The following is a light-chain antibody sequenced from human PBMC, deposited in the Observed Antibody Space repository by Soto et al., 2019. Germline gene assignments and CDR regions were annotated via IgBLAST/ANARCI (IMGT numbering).Light chain of an antibody. CDR2: DAS. CDR1: QSISSW. J-gene: IGKJ5*01. CDR3: QQSYSIPIS. Sequence: DIQMTQSPSTLSASVGDRVTITCRASQSISSWLAWYQQKPGKAPKLLIYDASNLESGVPSRFSGSGSGTEFTLTISSLQPDDFATYYCQQSYSIPISFGQGTRLEIK. V-gene: IGKV1-5*01.